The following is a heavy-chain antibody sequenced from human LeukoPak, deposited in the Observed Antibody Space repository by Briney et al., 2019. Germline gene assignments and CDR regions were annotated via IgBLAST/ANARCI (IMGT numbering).Heavy chain of an antibody. D-gene: IGHD6-6*01. CDR3: ARANNSSSDAFDI. CDR1: GGTFSSYA. Sequence: ASVKVSCKASGGTFSSYAISWVRQAPGQGLEWMGGIIPIFGTANYAQKFQGRVTITADESTSTAYMELSSLRSEDAAVYYCARANNSSSDAFDIWGQGTMVTVSS. CDR2: IIPIFGTA. V-gene: IGHV1-69*13. J-gene: IGHJ3*02.